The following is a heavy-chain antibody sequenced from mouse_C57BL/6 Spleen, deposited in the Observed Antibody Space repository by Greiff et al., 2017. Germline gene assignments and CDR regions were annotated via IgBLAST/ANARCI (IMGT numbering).Heavy chain of an antibody. CDR3: ARHGYYAMDY. CDR2: ISGGGGNT. V-gene: IGHV5-9*01. J-gene: IGHJ4*01. CDR1: GFTFSSYT. Sequence: EVQGVESGGGLVKPGGSLKLSCAASGFTFSSYTMSWVRQTPEKRLGWVATISGGGGNTYYPDSVKGRFTITRDNAKNTLYLQMSSLMSEDTALYYCARHGYYAMDYWGQGTSVTVSS.